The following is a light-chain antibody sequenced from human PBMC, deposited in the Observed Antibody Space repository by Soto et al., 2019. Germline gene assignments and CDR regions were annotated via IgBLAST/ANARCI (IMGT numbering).Light chain of an antibody. CDR2: GNS. V-gene: IGLV1-40*01. Sequence: QSVLTQPPSVSGAPGQRVTISCTGSSSNIGAAYDVHWYQHLPGTAPKLLIYGNSNRPSGVPDRFSGSKSGTSASLAITGLQAEDEADYFCQSYDSGLSAYVFGTGTKVTVL. CDR1: SSNIGAAYD. CDR3: QSYDSGLSAYV. J-gene: IGLJ1*01.